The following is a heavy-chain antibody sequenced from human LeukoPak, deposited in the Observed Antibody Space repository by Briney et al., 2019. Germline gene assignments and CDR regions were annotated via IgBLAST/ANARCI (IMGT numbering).Heavy chain of an antibody. CDR3: ARRYYYDTSGYYYFDY. CDR2: ISAYNGNT. D-gene: IGHD3-22*01. CDR1: GYTFTNYG. Sequence: ASVKVSCKASGYTFTNYGISWVRQAPGQGLEWMRWISAYNGNTNYAQKLQGRITMTTDTSTGTAYMELRSLRSDDTAVYYCARRYYYDTSGYYYFDYWGQGTLVTVSS. V-gene: IGHV1-18*01. J-gene: IGHJ4*02.